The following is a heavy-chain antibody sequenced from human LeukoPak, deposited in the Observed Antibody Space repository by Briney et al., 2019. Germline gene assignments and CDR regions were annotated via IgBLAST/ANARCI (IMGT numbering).Heavy chain of an antibody. Sequence: GGSLRLSCAASGFTFNNYEMNWVHQAPGKGLEWVSYISSSGSTISYADSVKGRFTISRDNAKNSVYLEMNSLRAEDTAVYYCAREWAKVAGLDYWGQGTLVTVSS. D-gene: IGHD6-19*01. J-gene: IGHJ4*02. V-gene: IGHV3-48*03. CDR1: GFTFNNYE. CDR2: ISSSGSTI. CDR3: AREWAKVAGLDY.